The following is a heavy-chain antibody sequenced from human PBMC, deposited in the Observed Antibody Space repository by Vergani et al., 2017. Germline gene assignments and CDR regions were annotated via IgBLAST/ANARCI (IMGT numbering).Heavy chain of an antibody. CDR3: ATIGYRRWGYYFDY. V-gene: IGHV4-4*02. CDR1: GDSISSNNC. D-gene: IGHD2-2*02. Sequence: QVQLQESGPGLVKPSETLCLTCSVSGDSISSNNCWTWVRQPPGKGLEWIGEICHTEDTKYSPSLKSRVTVSVDESRNLFSLRLNSVTAADTAVYYCATIGYRRWGYYFDYWGQGILVTVSS. J-gene: IGHJ4*02. CDR2: ICHTEDT.